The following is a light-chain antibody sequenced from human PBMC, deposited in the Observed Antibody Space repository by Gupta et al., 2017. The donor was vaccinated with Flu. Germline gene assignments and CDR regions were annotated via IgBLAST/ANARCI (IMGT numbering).Light chain of an antibody. CDR1: QSISSY. Sequence: PSSLSASVGDRVTITCLASQSISSYLNWYQQKPGKAPKLLIYAASSFQSGVPSTFSGSGSGTDFTLTISSLQPEHFATYYCQLSYSTPWTFGQWTKVKIK. CDR2: AAS. J-gene: IGKJ1*01. V-gene: IGKV1-39*01. CDR3: QLSYSTPWT.